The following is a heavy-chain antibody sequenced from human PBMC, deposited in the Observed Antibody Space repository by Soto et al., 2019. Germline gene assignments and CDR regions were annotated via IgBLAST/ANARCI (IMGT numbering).Heavy chain of an antibody. V-gene: IGHV4-59*01. CDR2: IYYSGST. Sequence: PSETLSLTCTVSGGSISSYYWSWIRQPPGKGLDWIGYIYYSGSTIYNPSLKSRVTISVHTSKNQFSLKLSSVTAADTAVYYWARSRYSSGWYRSLDDYYYGMDVWGQGTTVTVSS. D-gene: IGHD6-19*01. J-gene: IGHJ6*02. CDR3: ARSRYSSGWYRSLDDYYYGMDV. CDR1: GGSISSYY.